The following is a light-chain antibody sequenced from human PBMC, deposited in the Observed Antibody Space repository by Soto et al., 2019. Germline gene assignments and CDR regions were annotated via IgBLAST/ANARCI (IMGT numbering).Light chain of an antibody. CDR1: QGISNS. CDR3: QKYSSAPWT. Sequence: DIQMTQSPSSLSASVEDRVTITCRASQGISNSLAWYQQKPGKVPKLLIYAASTLQSGVPPRFSGSGSGTDFTLTISSLQPEDVATYYCQKYSSAPWTFGQGTKVEIK. J-gene: IGKJ1*01. V-gene: IGKV1-27*01. CDR2: AAS.